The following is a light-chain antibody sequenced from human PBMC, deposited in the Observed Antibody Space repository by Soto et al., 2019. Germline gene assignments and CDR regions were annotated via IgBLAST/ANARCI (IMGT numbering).Light chain of an antibody. J-gene: IGKJ1*01. V-gene: IGKV3-20*01. Sequence: EIVLTQSPGTLSLSPGERATLSCRASPSVSSSYLTWYQQKPGQAPRRLIYGASSRATGIPDRFSGSGSVTDFTLTISSLEPDDLAVYYCQQYGSSPWTFGQGTKVEIK. CDR3: QQYGSSPWT. CDR2: GAS. CDR1: PSVSSSY.